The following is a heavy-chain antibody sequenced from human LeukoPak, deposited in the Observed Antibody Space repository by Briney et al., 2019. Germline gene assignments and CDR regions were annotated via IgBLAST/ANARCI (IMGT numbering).Heavy chain of an antibody. V-gene: IGHV3-11*01. CDR1: GFTFSDYY. J-gene: IGHJ3*02. D-gene: IGHD4-11*01. CDR2: ISSSGSTI. Sequence: GGSLRLACAASGFTFSDYYMSWIRQAPGKGLEWVSYISSSGSTIYYADSVKGRFTISRDNAKNSLYLQMNSLRAEDTALYYCAKPKLMTTVTTGAFDIWGQGTMVTVSS. CDR3: AKPKLMTTVTTGAFDI.